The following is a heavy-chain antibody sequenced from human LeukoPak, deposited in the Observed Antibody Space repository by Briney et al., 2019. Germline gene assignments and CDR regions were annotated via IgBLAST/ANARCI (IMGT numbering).Heavy chain of an antibody. CDR1: GGSFSGYY. J-gene: IGHJ6*02. CDR2: INHSGST. D-gene: IGHD2-15*01. V-gene: IGHV4-34*01. CDR3: ARIFYGMDV. Sequence: SETLSLTCAVYGGSFSGYYWSWTRQPPGKGLEWIGEINHSGSTNYNPSLKSRVTISVDTSKNQFSLKLSSVTAADTAVYYCARIFYGMDVWGQGTTVTVSS.